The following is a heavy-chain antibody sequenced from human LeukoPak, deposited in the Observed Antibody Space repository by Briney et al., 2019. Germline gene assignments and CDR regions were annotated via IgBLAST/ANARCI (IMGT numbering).Heavy chain of an antibody. CDR3: ARDHSSGWYPPGTFDY. Sequence: ASVKVSCKASGYTFTGYYMHWVRQAPGQGLEWMGWINPNSDGTNYAQKFQGRVTMTRDTSISTAYMELSRLRSDDTAVYYCARDHSSGWYPPGTFDYWGQGTPVTVSS. CDR1: GYTFTGYY. D-gene: IGHD6-19*01. V-gene: IGHV1-2*02. J-gene: IGHJ4*02. CDR2: INPNSDGT.